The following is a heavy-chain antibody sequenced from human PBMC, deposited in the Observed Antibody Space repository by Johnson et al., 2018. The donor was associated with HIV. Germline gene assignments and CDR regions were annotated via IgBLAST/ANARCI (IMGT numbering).Heavy chain of an antibody. V-gene: IGHV3-30*03. D-gene: IGHD5-24*01. CDR3: ARATMSYKVWLQLSAAFDI. Sequence: QVQLVESGGGLVQPGRSLRLSCAASGFTFSSYTMHWVRQAPGKGLEWVTSISNDGSNKFYAESVKGRFTISRDNAKNSLYLQMNSLRAEDTAVYYCARATMSYKVWLQLSAAFDIWGQWTMVTVSS. CDR2: ISNDGSNK. CDR1: GFTFSSYT. J-gene: IGHJ3*02.